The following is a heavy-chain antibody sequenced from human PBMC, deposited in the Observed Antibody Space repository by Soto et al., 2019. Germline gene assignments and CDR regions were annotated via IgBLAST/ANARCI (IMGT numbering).Heavy chain of an antibody. CDR2: MNQDGSES. J-gene: IGHJ4*02. CDR1: GFSLSSYW. CDR3: ARLSTSAGRRDLAC. Sequence: EVQLVESGGGVVQPGGSLRLSCAASGFSLSSYWMSWVRQAPGKGLEWVANMNQDGSESDYVGSVKGRFTFTRDNAKNSLYLQMNSLRAEDTAVYYCARLSTSAGRRDLACWGQGTLVTVSS. V-gene: IGHV3-7*01.